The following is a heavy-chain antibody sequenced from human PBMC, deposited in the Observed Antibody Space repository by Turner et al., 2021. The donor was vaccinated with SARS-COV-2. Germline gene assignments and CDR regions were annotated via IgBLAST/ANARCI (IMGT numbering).Heavy chain of an antibody. J-gene: IGHJ4*02. CDR1: GGTFSTYA. D-gene: IGHD6-13*01. Sequence: QVQLVQSGAEVKKPGSSVKVSCKASGGTFSTYAISWVRQAPGQGLEWMGGIIPIFGKENYERKFQGRVTITADESTGKAYMERSSLRSEDTAGYYCARVGVGGSSWPKDFDYWGQGTLVTVSS. CDR3: ARVGVGGSSWPKDFDY. V-gene: IGHV1-69*01. CDR2: IIPIFGKE.